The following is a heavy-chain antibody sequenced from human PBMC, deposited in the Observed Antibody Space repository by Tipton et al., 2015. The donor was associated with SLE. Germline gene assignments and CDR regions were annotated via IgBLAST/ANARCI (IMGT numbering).Heavy chain of an antibody. Sequence: TLSLTCAVYGGSFSGYYWSWIRQPPGKGLEWIGEINHSGSTNYNPSLKSRVTMSVDTSKNQFSLKLSSVTAADTAVYYCARDYYYDLWGRGTLVTVSS. CDR2: INHSGST. J-gene: IGHJ2*01. CDR3: ARDYYYDL. D-gene: IGHD3-10*01. CDR1: GGSFSGYY. V-gene: IGHV4-34*01.